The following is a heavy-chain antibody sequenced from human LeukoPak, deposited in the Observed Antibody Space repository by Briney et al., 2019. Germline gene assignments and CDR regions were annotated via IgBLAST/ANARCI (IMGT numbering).Heavy chain of an antibody. J-gene: IGHJ4*02. CDR3: TTSIQLWLNHVDY. CDR1: GFTFSNAW. D-gene: IGHD5-18*01. V-gene: IGHV3-15*01. CDR2: IKSKTDGGTT. Sequence: GGSLRLSCAVSGFTFSNAWMSWVRQAPGEGQEWVGRIKSKTDGGTTDYAAPVKGRFTISRDDSKNTLYLQMNSLKTEDTAVYYCTTSIQLWLNHVDYWGQGTLVTVSS.